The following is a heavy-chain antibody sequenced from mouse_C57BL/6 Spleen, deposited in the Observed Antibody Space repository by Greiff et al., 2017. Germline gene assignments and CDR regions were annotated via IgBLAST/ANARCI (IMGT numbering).Heavy chain of an antibody. Sequence: VQLQQPGAELVKPGASVKLSCKASGYTFTSYWKHWVKQRPGRGLEWIGRIDPNSGGTKYNEKFKSKATLTVDKPSSTAYMQLSSLTSEDSAVYYCARGEAYYYGSSYYFDVWGTGTTVTVSS. CDR1: GYTFTSYW. CDR2: IDPNSGGT. J-gene: IGHJ1*03. V-gene: IGHV1-72*01. D-gene: IGHD1-1*01. CDR3: ARGEAYYYGSSYYFDV.